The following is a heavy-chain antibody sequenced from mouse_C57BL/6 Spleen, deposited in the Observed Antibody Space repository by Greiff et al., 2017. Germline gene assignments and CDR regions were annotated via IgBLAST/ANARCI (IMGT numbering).Heavy chain of an antibody. D-gene: IGHD1-1*01. V-gene: IGHV5-4*03. J-gene: IGHJ2*01. CDR3: ARGDTTVVAQFDY. Sequence: EVKVVKSGGGLVKPGGSLKLSCAASGFTFSSYAMSWVRQTPEKRLEWVATISDGGSYTYYPDNVKGRFTISRDNAKNNLYLQMSHLKSEDTAMYYCARGDTTVVAQFDYWGQGTTLTVSS. CDR2: ISDGGSYT. CDR1: GFTFSSYA.